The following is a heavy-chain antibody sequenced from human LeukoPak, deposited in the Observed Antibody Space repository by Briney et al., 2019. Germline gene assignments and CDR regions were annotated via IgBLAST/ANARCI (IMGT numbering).Heavy chain of an antibody. D-gene: IGHD2-8*02. V-gene: IGHV3-23*01. CDR3: AKRGVVIRVILVGFHKEAYYFDS. CDR1: GITLSNYG. CDR2: ISGSRGGT. J-gene: IGHJ4*02. Sequence: PGGSLRLSCAVSGITLSNYGMSWVRQAPGKGLEWVAGISGSRGGTNYADSVKGRFTISRDNSRNTLYLQMNSLRAEDTAVYFCAKRGVVIRVILVGFHKEAYYFDSWGRGALVTVSS.